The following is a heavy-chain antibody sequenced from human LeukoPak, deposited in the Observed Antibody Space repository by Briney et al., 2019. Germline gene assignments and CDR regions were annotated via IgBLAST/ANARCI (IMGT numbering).Heavy chain of an antibody. CDR2: ISYDGSNK. D-gene: IGHD3-22*01. V-gene: IGHV3-30*01. Sequence: GRSLRLSCAASGFTFSSYAMHWVRQAPGKGLEWVAVISYDGSNKYYADSVKGRFTTSRDNSKNTLYLQMNSLRAEDTAVYYCAGLDYYDSSGPLWGQGTLVTVSS. CDR1: GFTFSSYA. J-gene: IGHJ4*02. CDR3: AGLDYYDSSGPL.